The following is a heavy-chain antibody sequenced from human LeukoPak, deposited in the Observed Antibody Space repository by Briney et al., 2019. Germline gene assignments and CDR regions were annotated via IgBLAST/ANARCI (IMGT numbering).Heavy chain of an antibody. D-gene: IGHD5-12*01. CDR2: ISGSGGST. CDR3: AKVRGYSGYEPIDY. Sequence: GGSLRLSCAASGFTFSSYAMSWVRQAPGKGLEWVSTISGSGGSTYYADSVKGRFTISRDNSKNTLYLQMNSLRAEDTAVYYCAKVRGYSGYEPIDYWGQGTLVTVSS. J-gene: IGHJ4*02. V-gene: IGHV3-23*01. CDR1: GFTFSSYA.